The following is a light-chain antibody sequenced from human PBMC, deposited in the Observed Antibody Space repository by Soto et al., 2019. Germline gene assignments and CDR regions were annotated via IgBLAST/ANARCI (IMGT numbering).Light chain of an antibody. CDR2: DVS. CDR1: SSDVGGYSY. V-gene: IGLV2-11*01. CDR3: SSYSGTNYHYV. J-gene: IGLJ1*01. Sequence: QSVLTQPRSVSGSPGQSVTISCTGTSSDVGGYSYVSWYQQHPGKAPKLMIYDVSKRPSGVPDRFSGSKSGNTASLTISGLQADDEADYYCSSYSGTNYHYVFGTGTKVTVL.